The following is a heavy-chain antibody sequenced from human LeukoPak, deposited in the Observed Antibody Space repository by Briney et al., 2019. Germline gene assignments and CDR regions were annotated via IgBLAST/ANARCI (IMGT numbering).Heavy chain of an antibody. Sequence: GGSLRLSCAASGFTFSGSAMHWVRQASGKGLEWVGRIRSKANSYATAYAASVKGRFTISRDDSKNSLYLQMNSLRAEDTAVYYCASSYSSGWYRGTSGYFQHWGQGTLVTVSS. CDR1: GFTFSGSA. CDR2: IRSKANSYAT. CDR3: ASSYSSGWYRGTSGYFQH. J-gene: IGHJ1*01. D-gene: IGHD6-19*01. V-gene: IGHV3-73*01.